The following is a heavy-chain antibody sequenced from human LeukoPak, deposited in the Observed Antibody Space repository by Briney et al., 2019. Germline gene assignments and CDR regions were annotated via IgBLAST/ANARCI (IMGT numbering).Heavy chain of an antibody. J-gene: IGHJ6*03. CDR2: ISYDGTNQ. CDR3: ATGYQYYDYYYMDV. Sequence: GGSLRLSCAASGFTFSSYGMHWVRQTPGKGLEWVAVISYDGTNQYYADSVKGRFTVSRDNSKNTLYLEVNSLRAEDTAIYYCATGYQYYDYYYMDVWGKGTTVTISS. D-gene: IGHD6-25*01. CDR1: GFTFSSYG. V-gene: IGHV3-30*19.